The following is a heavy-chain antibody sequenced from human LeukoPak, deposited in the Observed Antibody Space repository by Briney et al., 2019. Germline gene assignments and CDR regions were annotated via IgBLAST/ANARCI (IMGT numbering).Heavy chain of an antibody. D-gene: IGHD2-2*01. CDR1: GYTFTGYY. CDR3: ARDSGRYCSSTSCYGSYYYYYYMDV. J-gene: IGHJ6*03. Sequence: ASVKVSCKASGYTFTGYYMHWVRQAPGQGLEWMGWINPNSGGTNYAQKFQGRVTMTRDTSIGTAYMELSRLRSDDTAVYYCARDSGRYCSSTSCYGSYYYYYYMDVWGKGTTVTVSS. V-gene: IGHV1-2*02. CDR2: INPNSGGT.